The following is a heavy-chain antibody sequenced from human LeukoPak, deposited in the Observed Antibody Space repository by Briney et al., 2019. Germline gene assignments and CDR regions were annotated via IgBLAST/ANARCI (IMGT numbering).Heavy chain of an antibody. D-gene: IGHD6-6*01. CDR3: ARDREGSSSLLDAFDI. J-gene: IGHJ3*02. CDR2: ISSSDSTI. V-gene: IGHV3-48*03. CDR1: GFTFSSYE. Sequence: GGSLRLSCAASGFTFSSYEMNWVRQAPGKGLEWVSYISSSDSTIYYADSVKGRFTISRDNAKNSLYLQMNSLRAEDTAVYYCARDREGSSSLLDAFDIWGQGTMVTVSS.